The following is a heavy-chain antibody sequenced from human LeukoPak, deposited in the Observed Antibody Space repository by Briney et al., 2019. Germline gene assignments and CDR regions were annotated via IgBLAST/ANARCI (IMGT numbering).Heavy chain of an antibody. Sequence: PSETLSLTCTVSGGSISSYYWSWIRQPPGKGLEWIGYIYYSGSTNYNPSLKSRVTISVDTSKNQFSLKLSSVTAADTAVYYCARLPRVYYDFYFDYWGQGTLVTVSS. CDR1: GGSISSYY. V-gene: IGHV4-59*08. CDR3: ARLPRVYYDFYFDY. J-gene: IGHJ4*02. D-gene: IGHD3-3*01. CDR2: IYYSGST.